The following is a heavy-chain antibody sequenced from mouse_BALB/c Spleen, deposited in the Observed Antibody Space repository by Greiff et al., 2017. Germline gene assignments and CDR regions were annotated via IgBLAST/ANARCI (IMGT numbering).Heavy chain of an antibody. Sequence: QVQLQQSGPGLVQPSQSLSITCTVSGFSLTSYGVHWVRQSPGKGLEWLGVIWSGGSTDYNAAFISRLSISKDNSKSQVFFKMNSLQANDTAIYYCASERLLRPGFAYWGQGTLVTVSA. D-gene: IGHD1-2*01. CDR3: ASERLLRPGFAY. V-gene: IGHV2-2*02. CDR2: IWSGGST. J-gene: IGHJ3*01. CDR1: GFSLTSYG.